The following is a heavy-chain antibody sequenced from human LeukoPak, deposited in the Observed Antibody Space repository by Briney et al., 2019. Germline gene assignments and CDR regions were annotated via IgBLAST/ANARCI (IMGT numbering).Heavy chain of an antibody. V-gene: IGHV3-53*04. D-gene: IGHD3-9*01. Sequence: PGGSLRLSCAASGFTVSSNYMSWVRQAPGKGLEWVSVIYSGGSTYYADSVKGRFTISRHNSKNTLYLQMNSLRAVDTAVYYCARGGRGYFDWLSHDYWGQGTLVTVSS. CDR2: IYSGGST. CDR3: ARGGRGYFDWLSHDY. CDR1: GFTVSSNY. J-gene: IGHJ4*02.